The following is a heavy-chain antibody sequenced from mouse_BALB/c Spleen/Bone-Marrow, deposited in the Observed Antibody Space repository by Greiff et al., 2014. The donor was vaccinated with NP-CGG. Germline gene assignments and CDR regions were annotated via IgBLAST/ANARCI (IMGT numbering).Heavy chain of an antibody. J-gene: IGHJ3*01. Sequence: VQLQQSGAELVKPGASVKLSCTASGFNIKDTYMHWVKLRPEQCLEWIVGIDPANGNTKYDPKFQGKATITADTSSNTAYLQLSSLTSEDTAVYYCAYYRYDEGGFAFWGQGTLVTVSA. CDR1: GFNIKDTY. V-gene: IGHV14-3*02. CDR2: IDPANGNT. CDR3: AYYRYDEGGFAF. D-gene: IGHD2-14*01.